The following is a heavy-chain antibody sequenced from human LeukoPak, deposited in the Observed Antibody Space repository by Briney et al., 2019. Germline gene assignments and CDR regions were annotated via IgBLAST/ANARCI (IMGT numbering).Heavy chain of an antibody. J-gene: IGHJ4*02. V-gene: IGHV1-3*01. CDR1: GYTFTTYG. CDR3: ARDSAWLVN. Sequence: ASVKVSCKASGYTFTTYGIHWVRQAPGQRHEWVGWINVGNGNTKYSEKFQGRVTITRDTSASTAYMELSSLRSEDTAVYYCARDSAWLVNWGQGTLVTVSS. D-gene: IGHD6-19*01. CDR2: INVGNGNT.